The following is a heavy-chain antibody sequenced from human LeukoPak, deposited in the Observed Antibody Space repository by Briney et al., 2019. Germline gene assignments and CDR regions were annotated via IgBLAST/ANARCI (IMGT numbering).Heavy chain of an antibody. CDR2: ISAYNGNT. Sequence: ASVKVSCKASGYSFTSYGISWVRQAPGQGLEWMGWISAYNGNTHYEQKLQGRFTMTTDTSTSTAYMELRSLRSDDTAVYYCARDKAYGSGSYYSEDFDYWGQGTLVTVSS. D-gene: IGHD3-10*01. CDR3: ARDKAYGSGSYYSEDFDY. CDR1: GYSFTSYG. J-gene: IGHJ4*02. V-gene: IGHV1-18*01.